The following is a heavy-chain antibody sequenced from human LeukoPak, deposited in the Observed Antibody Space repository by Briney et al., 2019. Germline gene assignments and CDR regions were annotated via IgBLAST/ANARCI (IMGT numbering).Heavy chain of an antibody. J-gene: IGHJ4*02. CDR2: LKSDGSTA. Sequence: PGGTLRLSCAASGFTFSSFNMHWVRQAPGKGLVWVSRLKSDGSTAMYADSVQGRFTISRDNARNTVHLLMSSLTVEDTGVYYCARGISGAPVAFDSWGQGALVTVSS. D-gene: IGHD4-17*01. CDR1: GFTFSSFN. CDR3: ARGISGAPVAFDS. V-gene: IGHV3-74*03.